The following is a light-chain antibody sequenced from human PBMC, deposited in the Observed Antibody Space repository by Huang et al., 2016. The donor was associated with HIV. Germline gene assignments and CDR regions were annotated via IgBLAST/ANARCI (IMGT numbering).Light chain of an antibody. Sequence: DIQMTQSPSSLSASVGDRVTSTCRESQTISTYLNWYQQKPGKAPDLLIYGASILQIGVPSRFSGAGSGTNFTLTIRSLQPEDYATYYCQQTYTSVLTFGPGTTVDI. CDR2: GAS. CDR3: QQTYTSVLT. V-gene: IGKV1-39*01. J-gene: IGKJ3*01. CDR1: QTISTY.